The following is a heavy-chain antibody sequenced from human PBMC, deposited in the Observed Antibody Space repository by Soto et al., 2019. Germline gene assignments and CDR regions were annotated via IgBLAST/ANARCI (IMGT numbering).Heavy chain of an antibody. CDR3: ARPSSPFWGSYRYAPGYFDY. J-gene: IGHJ4*02. Sequence: GGSLRLSCAASGFTFSSYSMNWVRQAPGKGLEWVSYISSSSSTIYYADSVKGRFTISRDNAKNSLYLQMNSLRAEDTAVYYCARPSSPFWGSYRYAPGYFDYWGQGTLVTVSS. V-gene: IGHV3-48*01. CDR2: ISSSSSTI. CDR1: GFTFSSYS. D-gene: IGHD3-16*02.